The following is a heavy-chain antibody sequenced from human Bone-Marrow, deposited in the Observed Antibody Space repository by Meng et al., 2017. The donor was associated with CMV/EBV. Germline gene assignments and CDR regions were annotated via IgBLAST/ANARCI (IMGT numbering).Heavy chain of an antibody. CDR2: TYYRSKWYN. CDR1: GDSVSSNSAA. CDR3: ARLTLWELLRAFDI. V-gene: IGHV6-1*01. D-gene: IGHD1-26*01. Sequence: SQTLSLTCAISGDSVSSNSAAWNWIRQSPSRGLEWLGRTYYRSKWYNDYAVSVKSRITINPDTSKNQFSLQLNSVTPEDTAVYYRARLTLWELLRAFDIWGQGTMVTVSS. J-gene: IGHJ3*02.